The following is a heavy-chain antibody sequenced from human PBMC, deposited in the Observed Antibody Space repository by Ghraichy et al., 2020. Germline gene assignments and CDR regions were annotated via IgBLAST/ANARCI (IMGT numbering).Heavy chain of an antibody. J-gene: IGHJ4*02. CDR2: IIPIFGTA. CDR1: GGTFSSYA. Sequence: SVKVSCKASGGTFSSYAISWVRQAPGQGLEWMGGIIPIFGTANYAQKFQGRVTITADKSTSTAYMELSSLRSEDTAVYYCATTREDIVVVPAAPFDYWGQGTLVTVSS. V-gene: IGHV1-69*06. D-gene: IGHD2-2*01. CDR3: ATTREDIVVVPAAPFDY.